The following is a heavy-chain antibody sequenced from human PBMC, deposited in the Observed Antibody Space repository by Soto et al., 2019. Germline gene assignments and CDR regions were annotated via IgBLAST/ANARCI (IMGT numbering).Heavy chain of an antibody. D-gene: IGHD7-27*01. CDR2: ISDDGSNK. J-gene: IGHJ4*02. CDR1: GFTFSSYG. CDR3: AKDGPPPNWGSF. Sequence: ESGGGVVQPGRSLGLSCAASGFTFSSYGMHWVRQAPGKGLEWVTFISDDGSNKYYADSVKGRFTISRDNSKNTLYLQMTSLRAEDTAVYYCAKDGPPPNWGSFWGQGTLVTVSS. V-gene: IGHV3-30*18.